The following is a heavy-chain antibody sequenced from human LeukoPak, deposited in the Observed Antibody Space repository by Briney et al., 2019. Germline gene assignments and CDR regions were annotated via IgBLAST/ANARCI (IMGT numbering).Heavy chain of an antibody. CDR1: GYSFTSYW. CDR2: IDPSDSYT. V-gene: IGHV5-10-1*01. D-gene: IGHD3-22*01. J-gene: IGHJ4*02. CDR3: AYAVDDYDSFDY. Sequence: GESLKISCKGSGYSFTSYWISWVRKMPGKGLEWMGTIDPSDSYTNYSPSFQGHVTISADKSISTAYLQWSSLKASDTAMYYCAYAVDDYDSFDYWGQRTLVTVSS.